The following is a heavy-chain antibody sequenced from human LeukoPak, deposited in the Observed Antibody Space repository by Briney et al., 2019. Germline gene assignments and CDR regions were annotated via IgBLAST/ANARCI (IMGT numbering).Heavy chain of an antibody. D-gene: IGHD5-24*01. Sequence: SETLSLTCTVSGGSISSSSYYWGWIRQPPGKGLEWIGSIYYSGSTYYNPSLKSRVTMSVDTSKNQFSLKLSSVTAADTAVYYCARDRRDGYNFWASLSYFDYWGQGTLVTVSS. CDR3: ARDRRDGYNFWASLSYFDY. V-gene: IGHV4-39*07. CDR2: IYYSGST. J-gene: IGHJ4*02. CDR1: GGSISSSSYY.